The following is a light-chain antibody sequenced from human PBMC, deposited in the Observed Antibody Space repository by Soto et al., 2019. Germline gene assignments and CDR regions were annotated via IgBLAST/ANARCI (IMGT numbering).Light chain of an antibody. CDR2: GAS. J-gene: IGKJ1*01. Sequence: IVLTQSPGTLSLSPGERATLSCRASQSVSSSYLAWYQQRPGQAPRLLMYGASSRATGIPDRFSGSGSGTDFTLTISRLAPEDFAVYYCQQYGSSPRTFGQGTKVDIK. CDR1: QSVSSSY. CDR3: QQYGSSPRT. V-gene: IGKV3-20*01.